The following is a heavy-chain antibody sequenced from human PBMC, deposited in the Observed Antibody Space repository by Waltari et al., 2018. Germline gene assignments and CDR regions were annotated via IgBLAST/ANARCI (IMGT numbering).Heavy chain of an antibody. CDR3: ARDDYGGNSQFDY. CDR1: GGSFSGYY. Sequence: QVQLQQWGAGLLKPSETLSLTCAVYGGSFSGYYWSWIRQPPGKGLEWIGEINHSGSTNYNPSLKSRVTISVDTSKNQFSLKLSSVTAADTAVYYWARDDYGGNSQFDYWGQGTLVTVSS. V-gene: IGHV4-34*01. CDR2: INHSGST. D-gene: IGHD4-17*01. J-gene: IGHJ4*02.